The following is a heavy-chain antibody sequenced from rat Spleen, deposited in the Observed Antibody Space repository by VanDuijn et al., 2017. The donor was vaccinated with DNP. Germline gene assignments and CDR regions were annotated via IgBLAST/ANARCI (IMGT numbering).Heavy chain of an antibody. V-gene: IGHV2S30*01. D-gene: IGHD2-1*01. CDR2: IWAGGVT. CDR1: GLSLTGYS. J-gene: IGHJ2*01. Sequence: VQLKESGPNLVQPSQTLSLTCTVSGLSLTGYSVHWVRQPPGKSLVWMGTIWAGGVTYYNSTVQSRLTIRRDTAKSQVFFKMNSLQPEDTGTYYCARHTYGHFFDYWGQGVMVTVSS. CDR3: ARHTYGHFFDY.